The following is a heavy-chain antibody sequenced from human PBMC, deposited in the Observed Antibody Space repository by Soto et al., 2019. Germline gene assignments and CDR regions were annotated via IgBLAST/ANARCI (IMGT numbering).Heavy chain of an antibody. Sequence: QVQLVESGGGVVQPGRSLRLSCAASGFPFSSYGMHWVRQAPGKGLEWVAHISYDGSNKHYTDSVKGRFTISRDNSKNMLYLHMSSLRAEDTAVYYCAGGQYYFDSCGQGTRVSVSS. J-gene: IGHJ4*02. CDR1: GFPFSSYG. CDR2: ISYDGSNK. V-gene: IGHV3-30*03. CDR3: AGGQYYFDS. D-gene: IGHD2-15*01.